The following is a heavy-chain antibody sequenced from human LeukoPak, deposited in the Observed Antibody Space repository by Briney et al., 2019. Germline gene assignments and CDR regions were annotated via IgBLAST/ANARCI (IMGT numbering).Heavy chain of an antibody. V-gene: IGHV1-46*01. CDR2: INPSGGST. CDR3: ARAEDYYYDSSGYYAPFDY. Sequence: GASVKVSCKASGYTFTSYYMHWVRQAPGQGLEWMGIINPSGGSTSYAQKFQGRATMTRDTSTSTVYMELSSLRSEDTAVYYCARAEDYYYDSSGYYAPFDYWGQGTLVTVSS. CDR1: GYTFTSYY. D-gene: IGHD3-22*01. J-gene: IGHJ4*02.